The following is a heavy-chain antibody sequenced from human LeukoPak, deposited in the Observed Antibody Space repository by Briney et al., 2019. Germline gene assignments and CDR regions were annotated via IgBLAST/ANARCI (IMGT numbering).Heavy chain of an antibody. V-gene: IGHV3-23*01. CDR3: ARALGIAVAEYFDY. J-gene: IGHJ4*02. Sequence: GGSLRLSCAASGFTFSSYAMSWVRQAPGKGLEWVSAISGSGGSIYYADSVKGRFTISRDNAKNSLYLQMNSLRAEDTAVYYCARALGIAVAEYFDYWGQGTLVTVSS. D-gene: IGHD6-19*01. CDR2: ISGSGGSI. CDR1: GFTFSSYA.